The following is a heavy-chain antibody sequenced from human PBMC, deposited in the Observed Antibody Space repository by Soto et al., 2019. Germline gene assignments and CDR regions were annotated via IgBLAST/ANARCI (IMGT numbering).Heavy chain of an antibody. Sequence: QVQLVQSGAEVKKPGSSVKVSCKASGGTFSSYAISWVRQAPGQGLEWMGEIIPIFGTANDAQKFEGRVTVTADESTSKAYMELSRLRCEDTAVYYCATPCSGFARGYYWGQGTLVTVSS. D-gene: IGHD3-10*02. V-gene: IGHV1-69*01. CDR1: GGTFSSYA. J-gene: IGHJ4*02. CDR2: IIPIFGTA. CDR3: ATPCSGFARGYY.